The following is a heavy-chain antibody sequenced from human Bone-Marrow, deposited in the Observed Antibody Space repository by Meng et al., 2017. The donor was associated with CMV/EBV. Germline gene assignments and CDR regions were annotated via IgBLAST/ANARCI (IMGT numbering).Heavy chain of an antibody. Sequence: SETLSLTCAVYGGSFSGYYWSWIRQPPGKGLEWIGEINHSGSTNYNPSLKSRVTISVDTSKNQFSLKLSSVTAADTAVYYCARGGNIVVVPAAIRRQYYFDYWGQGTLVTSPQ. CDR1: GGSFSGYY. J-gene: IGHJ4*02. CDR3: ARGGNIVVVPAAIRRQYYFDY. V-gene: IGHV4-34*01. D-gene: IGHD2-2*01. CDR2: INHSGST.